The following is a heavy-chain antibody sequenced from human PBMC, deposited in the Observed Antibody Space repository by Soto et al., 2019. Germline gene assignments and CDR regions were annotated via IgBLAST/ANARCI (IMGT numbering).Heavy chain of an antibody. D-gene: IGHD2-21*01. CDR2: ISGSGGST. J-gene: IGHJ4*02. Sequence: PGGSLRLSCAASGFTFSSYAMSWVRQAPGKGLEWVSAISGSGGSTYYADSVKGRFTISRDNSKNTLYLQMNSLRAEDTAVYYCAKDGSGGLSGGDPYFDYWGQGTLVTVSS. CDR3: AKDGSGGLSGGDPYFDY. V-gene: IGHV3-23*01. CDR1: GFTFSSYA.